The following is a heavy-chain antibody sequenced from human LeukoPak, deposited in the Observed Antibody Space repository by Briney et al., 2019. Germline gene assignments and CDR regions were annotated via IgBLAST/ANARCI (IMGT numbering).Heavy chain of an antibody. CDR3: ARDLHITIFGVVIGHNWFDP. CDR2: ISAYNGNT. J-gene: IGHJ5*02. V-gene: IGHV1-18*01. Sequence: ASVKVSCKASGYTFTSYGISWVRQAPGQGLEWMGWISAYNGNTNYAQELQGRVTMTTDTSTSTAYMELRSLRSDDTAVYYCARDLHITIFGVVIGHNWFDPWGQGTLVTVSS. CDR1: GYTFTSYG. D-gene: IGHD3-3*01.